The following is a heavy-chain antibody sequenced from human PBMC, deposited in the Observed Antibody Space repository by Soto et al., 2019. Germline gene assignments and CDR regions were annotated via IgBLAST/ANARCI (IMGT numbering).Heavy chain of an antibody. CDR2: IFYSGST. CDR1: GGSISSHY. V-gene: IGHV4-59*11. D-gene: IGHD6-19*01. J-gene: IGHJ4*02. CDR3: ARVGSSGWSPDY. Sequence: SETLSLTCSVSGGSISSHYWTWIRQSPGKGLECIGYIFYSGSTNYNPSLKSRVTISVDTSKNQFSLKMSSVTAADTAVYYCARVGSSGWSPDYWGRGTLVTVSS.